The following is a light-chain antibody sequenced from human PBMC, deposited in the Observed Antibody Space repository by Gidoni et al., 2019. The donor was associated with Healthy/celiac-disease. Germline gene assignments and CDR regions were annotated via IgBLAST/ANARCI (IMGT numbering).Light chain of an antibody. V-gene: IGKV3-11*01. Sequence: EIVLTQSPATLSLSPGDRAPLSCRASPRVSSYLAWYQQNPGQAPRLLIYDASNRATGIPARFSGSGSGTDFTLTISSLEPEDFAVYYCQQRSNWPPLTFGGGTKVEIK. CDR1: PRVSSY. CDR3: QQRSNWPPLT. CDR2: DAS. J-gene: IGKJ4*01.